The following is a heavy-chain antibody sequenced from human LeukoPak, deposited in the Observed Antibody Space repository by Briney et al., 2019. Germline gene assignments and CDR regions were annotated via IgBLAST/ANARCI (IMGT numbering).Heavy chain of an antibody. Sequence: ASVKVSCKASGGTFSSYTISWVRQAPGQGLEWMGRIIPIFGTANYARKFQGRVTITTDESTSTAYMELSSLRSEDTAVYYCAREFYYDSSGHDYWGREPWSPSPQ. CDR3: AREFYYDSSGHDY. CDR1: GGTFSSYT. CDR2: IIPIFGTA. D-gene: IGHD3-22*01. V-gene: IGHV1-69*05. J-gene: IGHJ4*02.